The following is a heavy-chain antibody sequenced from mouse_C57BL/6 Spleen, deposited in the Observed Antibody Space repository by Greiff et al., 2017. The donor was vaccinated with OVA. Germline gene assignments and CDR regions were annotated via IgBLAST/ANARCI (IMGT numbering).Heavy chain of an antibody. Sequence: EVQLQQSGPELVKPGASVKISCKASGYSFTGYYMNWVKQSPEKSLEWIGEINPSTGGTTYNQKFKAKATLTVDKSSSTAYMQLKSLTSEDSAVYYCARRPRGHDENAMDYWGQGTSVTVSS. CDR3: ARRPRGHDENAMDY. CDR1: GYSFTGYY. J-gene: IGHJ4*01. V-gene: IGHV1-42*01. D-gene: IGHD3-3*01. CDR2: INPSTGGT.